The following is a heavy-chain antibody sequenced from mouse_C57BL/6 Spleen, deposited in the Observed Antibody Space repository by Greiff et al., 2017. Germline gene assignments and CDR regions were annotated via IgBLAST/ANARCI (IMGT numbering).Heavy chain of an antibody. CDR2: ISSGSSTI. CDR1: GFTFSDYG. J-gene: IGHJ4*01. CDR3: ARHGNYVYYAMDY. D-gene: IGHD2-1*01. V-gene: IGHV5-17*01. Sequence: EVKLVESGGGLVKPGGSLKLSCAASGFTFSDYGMHWVRQAPEKGLEWVAYISSGSSTIYYADTVKGRFTISRDNAKNTLFLQMTSLRSEDTAMYYVARHGNYVYYAMDYWGQGTSVTVSS.